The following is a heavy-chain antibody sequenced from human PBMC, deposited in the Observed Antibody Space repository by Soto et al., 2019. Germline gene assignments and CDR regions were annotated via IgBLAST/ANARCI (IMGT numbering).Heavy chain of an antibody. CDR1: GGSIYSSAYY. D-gene: IGHD2-15*01. V-gene: IGHV4-39*01. J-gene: IGHJ4*02. Sequence: KPSETLSLTCTVSGGSIYSSAYYWGWIPQPPGRGLEWIGNIDYNGVTYSNPSFKSRVTISRDTSKNQFSLKLTSVTAADKALSYSGKVLVGDNGNTESESWGPGTLVTAS. CDR2: IDYNGVT. CDR3: GKVLVGDNGNTESES.